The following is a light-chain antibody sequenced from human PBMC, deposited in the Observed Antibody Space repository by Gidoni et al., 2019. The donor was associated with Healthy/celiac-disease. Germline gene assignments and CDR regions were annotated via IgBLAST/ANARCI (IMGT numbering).Light chain of an antibody. CDR3: KQYYSYRT. J-gene: IGKJ1*01. CDR2: AAP. V-gene: IGKV1-8*01. Sequence: AIRMTQSPSSFSASTGDRVTITCRASQGISSYLAWYQQEPGKAPKLLISAAPTLQSGVPSRFSGSGSGTDFTLTISGLQSEEFATYYCKQYYSYRTFGQGTKVEIK. CDR1: QGISSY.